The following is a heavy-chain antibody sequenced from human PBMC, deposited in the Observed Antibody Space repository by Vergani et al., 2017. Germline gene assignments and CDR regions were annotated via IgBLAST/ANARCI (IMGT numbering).Heavy chain of an antibody. CDR3: ARERFRNAFDI. J-gene: IGHJ3*02. Sequence: QLQLQESGPGLVKPSETLSLTCTVSGGPISSSSYYWGWIRQPPGKGLEWIGRIYYSGSTYYNPSLKSRVTISVDTSKNQYSLKLSSVTAADTAVYYCARERFRNAFDIWGQGTMVTVSS. CDR1: GGPISSSSYY. CDR2: IYYSGST. D-gene: IGHD1-14*01. V-gene: IGHV4-39*07.